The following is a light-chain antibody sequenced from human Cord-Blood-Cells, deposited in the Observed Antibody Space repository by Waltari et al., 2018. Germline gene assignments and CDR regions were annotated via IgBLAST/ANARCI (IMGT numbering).Light chain of an antibody. J-gene: IGLJ1*01. CDR1: SPTIGTNN. CDR2: DNN. Sequence: QSVLTQPPSVSAAPGPKVPISCSGSSPTIGTNNVSWYQQLPGTAPKLLIYDNNKRPSGIPDRFSGSKSGTSATLGITGLQTGDEADYYCGTWDSSLSAGVFGTGTKVTVL. CDR3: GTWDSSLSAGV. V-gene: IGLV1-51*01.